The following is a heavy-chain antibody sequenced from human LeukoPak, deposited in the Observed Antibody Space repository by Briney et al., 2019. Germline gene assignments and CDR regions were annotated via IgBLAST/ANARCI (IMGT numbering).Heavy chain of an antibody. D-gene: IGHD6-19*01. CDR3: ARCKWLVPDY. J-gene: IGHJ4*02. CDR1: IRSISSSSYY. V-gene: IGHV4-39*01. Sequence: KTSETLSLTCTVSIRSISSSSYYWGWIRQPPGKGLEWIGSIYYSGSTYYNPSLKSRVTISVDTSKNQFSLKLSSVTAADTAVYYCARCKWLVPDYWGQGTLVTVSS. CDR2: IYYSGST.